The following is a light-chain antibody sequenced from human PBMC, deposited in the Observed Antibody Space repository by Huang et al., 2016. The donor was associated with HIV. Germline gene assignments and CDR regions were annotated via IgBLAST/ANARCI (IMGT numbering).Light chain of an antibody. CDR2: GAT. J-gene: IGKJ4*01. CDR3: QQYGSSPLT. CDR1: QSVSSSN. V-gene: IGKV3-20*01. Sequence: EIVLTQSPATLSLSPGERATRSCRASQSVSSSNLAWYQHKPGQAPRLLSYGATSRATVIPDRFRGRGAGTDVTLTISRLEPEDFAVYYCQQYGSSPLTFGGGTKVEI.